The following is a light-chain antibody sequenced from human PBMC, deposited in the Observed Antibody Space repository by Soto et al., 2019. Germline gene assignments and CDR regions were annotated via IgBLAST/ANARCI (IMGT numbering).Light chain of an antibody. CDR2: DAS. CDR1: QSVSSY. Sequence: EIVVTQSTTTLSLSPGERATLSCVASQSVSSYLLWYQQKPGQAPRLLIYDASNRASGTPARFSGSGSETDFTLTISILEPEDFAVYCSQLRMNWLLTSAQGTRLEI. V-gene: IGKV3-11*01. J-gene: IGKJ5*01. CDR3: QLRMNWLLT.